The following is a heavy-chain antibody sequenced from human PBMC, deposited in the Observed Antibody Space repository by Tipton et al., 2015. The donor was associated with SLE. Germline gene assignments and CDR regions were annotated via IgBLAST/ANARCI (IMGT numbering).Heavy chain of an antibody. Sequence: SLRLSCAASGFTFSDYYMSWIRQAPGKGLEWVSYISSSSSYTNYADSVKGRFTISRDNSKNTLYLQMNSLRAEDTAVYYCARDNSLGYYYDSSGWGYWGQGTLVTVSS. J-gene: IGHJ4*02. CDR1: GFTFSDYY. CDR3: ARDNSLGYYYDSSGWGY. V-gene: IGHV3-11*06. CDR2: ISSSSSYT. D-gene: IGHD3-22*01.